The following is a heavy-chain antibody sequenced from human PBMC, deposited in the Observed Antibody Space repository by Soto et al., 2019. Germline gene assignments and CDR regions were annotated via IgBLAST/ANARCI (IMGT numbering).Heavy chain of an antibody. CDR3: ARHIAVSGTRGFDH. Sequence: QVQLQESGPGLMKPSGTLSLTCAVSGGSITRNWWSWVRQPPGKGLEWIAEIFHTGSANYNPSLIGRLTISMDKSRNHLSLNLNAVTAADTAVYYCARHIAVSGTRGFDHWGQGTLVTVSS. V-gene: IGHV4-4*02. J-gene: IGHJ4*02. D-gene: IGHD2-21*01. CDR2: IFHTGSA. CDR1: GGSITRNW.